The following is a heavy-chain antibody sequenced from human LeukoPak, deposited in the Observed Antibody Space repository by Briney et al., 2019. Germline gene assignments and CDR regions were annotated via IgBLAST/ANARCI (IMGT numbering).Heavy chain of an antibody. V-gene: IGHV3-30*19. Sequence: GGSLRLSCAASGFTFSSYGMHWVRQAPGKGLEWVAVISYDGSNKYYADSVKGRFTISRDNSKNTLYLQMNSLRAEDTAVYYCARDMYYYDSSGYWGGQGTLVTVSS. J-gene: IGHJ4*02. CDR2: ISYDGSNK. D-gene: IGHD3-22*01. CDR3: ARDMYYYDSSGYW. CDR1: GFTFSSYG.